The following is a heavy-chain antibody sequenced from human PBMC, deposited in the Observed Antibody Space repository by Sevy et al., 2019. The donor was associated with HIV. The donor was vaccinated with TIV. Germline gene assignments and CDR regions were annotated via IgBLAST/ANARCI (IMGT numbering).Heavy chain of an antibody. CDR2: FDEDGET. J-gene: IGHJ4*02. CDR3: ATDIVVGRDY. Sequence: ASVKVSCKVSGYTLSALSIHWVRQAPGKGLEWMGGFDEDGETLYAQKFQGRVTMTEDTSTDTGYMELSRLRSEDTAVYYCATDIVVGRDYWGQGTLVTVSS. D-gene: IGHD2-2*01. V-gene: IGHV1-24*01. CDR1: GYTLSALS.